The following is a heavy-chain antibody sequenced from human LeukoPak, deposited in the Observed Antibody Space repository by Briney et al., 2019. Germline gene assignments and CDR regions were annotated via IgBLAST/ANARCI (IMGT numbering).Heavy chain of an antibody. CDR1: GYTFTKYA. D-gene: IGHD3-10*01. J-gene: IGHJ4*02. CDR3: AGDYHASGSYSR. Sequence: GASVKVSCKASGYTFTKYAIHWVRQAPGQRLEWMGWIDAGNGNIKFSQKFQGRVTFTRDTSANTVYMELNGLRSEDTAVYYCAGDYHASGSYSRWGQGTLVTVSP. V-gene: IGHV1-3*01. CDR2: IDAGNGNI.